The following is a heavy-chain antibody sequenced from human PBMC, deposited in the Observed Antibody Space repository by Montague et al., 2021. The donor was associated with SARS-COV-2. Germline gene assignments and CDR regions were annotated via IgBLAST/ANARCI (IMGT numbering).Heavy chain of an antibody. CDR3: ARQPRNYYGSGSYCDLGDY. Sequence: SESLSLTCTVSGGSISSRTYYWGWIRQPPGKGLEWIGSMFNSGSTYYNPSLKSRVTISVDTSKNQFYLKLSSVTAADTAVYYCARQPRNYYGSGSYCDLGDYWGQGTLVTVSA. CDR1: GGSISSRTYY. V-gene: IGHV4-39*01. CDR2: MFNSGST. J-gene: IGHJ4*01. D-gene: IGHD3-10*01.